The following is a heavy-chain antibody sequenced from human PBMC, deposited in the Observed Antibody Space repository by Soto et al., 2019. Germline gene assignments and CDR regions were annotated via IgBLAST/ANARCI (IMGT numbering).Heavy chain of an antibody. J-gene: IGHJ4*02. CDR3: ARDGIDSSGWYRVY. CDR1: GGTFSSYA. Sequence: ASVKVSCKASGGTFSSYAISWVRQAPGQGLEWMGGIIAYFGTTNYAQKLQGRVTSTADTSTSTAYMELRSLRSDDTAVYYCARDGIDSSGWYRVYWGQGTLVTVSS. V-gene: IGHV1-69*06. D-gene: IGHD6-19*01. CDR2: IIAYFGTT.